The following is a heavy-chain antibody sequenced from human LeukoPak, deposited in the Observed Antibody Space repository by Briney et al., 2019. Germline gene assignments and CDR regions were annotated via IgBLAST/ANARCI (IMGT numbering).Heavy chain of an antibody. J-gene: IGHJ4*02. CDR3: ASGGTSSLYYFDW. CDR2: ISDSGSVI. V-gene: IGHV3-48*01. Sequence: GGSLRLSCTASGFAYSRYSMNWVRQAPGKGLEWVSYISDSGSVIYYADSVKGRFTISRDNARNTLYLQMNSLRAEDTAVYYCASGGTSSLYYFDWWGEGTLVIVYS. D-gene: IGHD2-2*01. CDR1: GFAYSRYS.